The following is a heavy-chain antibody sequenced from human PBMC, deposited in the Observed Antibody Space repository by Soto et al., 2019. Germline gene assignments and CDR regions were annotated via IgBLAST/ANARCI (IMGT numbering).Heavy chain of an antibody. CDR3: AKRPHEYSSSSYFDY. CDR2: ISYDGSNK. CDR1: GFTFSSYG. Sequence: GGSLRLSCAASGFTFSSYGMHWVRQAPGKGLECVAVISYDGSNKYYADSVKGRFTISRDNSKNTLYLQMNSLRAEDTAVYYCAKRPHEYSSSSYFDYRGQGTLVTVSS. V-gene: IGHV3-30*18. J-gene: IGHJ4*02. D-gene: IGHD6-6*01.